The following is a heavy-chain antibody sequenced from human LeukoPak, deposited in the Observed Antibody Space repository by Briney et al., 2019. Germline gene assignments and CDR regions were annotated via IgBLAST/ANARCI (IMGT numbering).Heavy chain of an antibody. CDR3: ARAQLRQQPFDY. J-gene: IGHJ4*02. CDR1: GGSFSGYY. Sequence: SETLSLTCAVYGGSFSGYYWSWIRQPPGKGLEWIGEINHSGSTNYNPSPKSRVTISVDTSKNQFSLKLSSVTAADTAVYYCARAQLRQQPFDYWGQGTLVTVSS. CDR2: INHSGST. V-gene: IGHV4-34*01. D-gene: IGHD6-13*01.